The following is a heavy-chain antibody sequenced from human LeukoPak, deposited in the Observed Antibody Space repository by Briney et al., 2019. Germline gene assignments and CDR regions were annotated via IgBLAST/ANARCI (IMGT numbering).Heavy chain of an antibody. J-gene: IGHJ3*02. D-gene: IGHD3-22*01. CDR2: ISAYNGNT. CDR3: ARGGYYDSSGYSDAFDI. V-gene: IGHV1-18*01. Sequence: ASVKVSCKASGYTFTSYGISWVRQAPGQGLEWIGWISAYNGNTNYAQKLQGRVTMTTDTSTSTAYMELRSLRSDDTAVYYCARGGYYDSSGYSDAFDIWGQGTMVTVSS. CDR1: GYTFTSYG.